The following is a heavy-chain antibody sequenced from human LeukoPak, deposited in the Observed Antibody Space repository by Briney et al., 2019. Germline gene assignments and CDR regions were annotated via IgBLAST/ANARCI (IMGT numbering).Heavy chain of an antibody. J-gene: IGHJ5*02. V-gene: IGHV4-59*01. CDR2: IYYSGST. Sequence: SETLSLTCTVSGGSISSYYWSWIRQPPGKGLEWIGYIYYSGSTNYNPSLKSRVTISVDTSKNQFSLKLSSVTAADTAVYYCARVSGSYYGDNWFDPWGQGTLVTVSS. D-gene: IGHD1-26*01. CDR3: ARVSGSYYGDNWFDP. CDR1: GGSISSYY.